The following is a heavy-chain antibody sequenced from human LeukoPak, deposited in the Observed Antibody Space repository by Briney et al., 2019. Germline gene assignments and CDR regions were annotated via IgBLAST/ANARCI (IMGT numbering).Heavy chain of an antibody. V-gene: IGHV3-30*01. CDR1: GFTFSSYA. Sequence: PGRSLRLSCAASGFTFSSYAMHWVRQAPGKGLEWVAVLSYDGSNKFYADSVKDRFTISRDNSKTTLYLQMNSLRAEDTAVYYCAKGGSGVHPTFGGYSSGWWTYYFDYWGQGTLVTVSS. CDR3: AKGGSGVHPTFGGYSSGWWTYYFDY. J-gene: IGHJ4*02. D-gene: IGHD6-19*01. CDR2: LSYDGSNK.